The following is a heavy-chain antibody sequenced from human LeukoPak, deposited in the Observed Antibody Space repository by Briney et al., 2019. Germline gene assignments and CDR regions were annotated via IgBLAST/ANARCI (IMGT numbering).Heavy chain of an antibody. CDR2: IYGHSAII. CDR3: ARSPMIRGVITHFDS. Sequence: GGSLRLSCAASGFTFSIYNMNWVRQAPGKGLEWVSHIYGHSAIIYYADSVKGRFTVSRGNAKNPLYLQMNSLRAEDTAVYYCARSPMIRGVITHFDSWGQGTLVTVSS. CDR1: GFTFSIYN. J-gene: IGHJ5*01. D-gene: IGHD3-10*01. V-gene: IGHV3-48*01.